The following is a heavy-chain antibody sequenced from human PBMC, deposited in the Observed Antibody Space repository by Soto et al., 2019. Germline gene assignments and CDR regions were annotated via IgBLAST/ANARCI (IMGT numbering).Heavy chain of an antibody. J-gene: IGHJ4*02. V-gene: IGHV3-21*01. CDR1: GFAFTRYS. CDR2: ISSTTNYI. CDR3: ARESEDLTSNFDY. Sequence: GSLPLSCAASGFAFTRYSMNWVRQAPGKGLEWVSSISSTTNYIYYADSMKGRFTVSRDNAKNSVYLEMNSLSAEDTAVYYCARESEDLTSNFDYWGQGTLVTVSS.